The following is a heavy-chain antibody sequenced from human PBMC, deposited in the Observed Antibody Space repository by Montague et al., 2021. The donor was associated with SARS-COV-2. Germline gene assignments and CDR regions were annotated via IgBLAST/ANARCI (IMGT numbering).Heavy chain of an antibody. CDR2: IYHSGGT. CDR3: ARIPFGDYGMDV. D-gene: IGHD3-16*01. Sequence: SETLSLTCAVSAGSIGSSNWWSWVRRPPGKGLEWIAGIYHSGGTTYNPSLKSRVTISVDKSKNQFSLKLSSVTAADTAVYYCARIPFGDYGMDVWGQGTTVTASS. V-gene: IGHV4-4*02. J-gene: IGHJ6*02. CDR1: AGSIGSSNW.